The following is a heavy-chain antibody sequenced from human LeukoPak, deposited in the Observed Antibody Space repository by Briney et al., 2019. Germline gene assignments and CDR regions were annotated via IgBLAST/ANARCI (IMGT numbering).Heavy chain of an antibody. J-gene: IGHJ4*02. CDR2: IKQDGSNK. CDR1: GFTFSSYW. CDR3: AKGGYGDLDY. V-gene: IGHV3-7*01. Sequence: GGSLRLSCAASGFTFSSYWMSWVRQAPGQGLEWVANIKQDGSNKYYADSVKGRFTISRDNSKNTLYLQMNSLRAEDTAVYYCAKGGYGDLDYWGQGTLVTVSS. D-gene: IGHD4-17*01.